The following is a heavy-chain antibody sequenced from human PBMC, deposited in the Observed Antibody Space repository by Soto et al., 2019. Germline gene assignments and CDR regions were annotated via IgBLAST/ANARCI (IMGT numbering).Heavy chain of an antibody. J-gene: IGHJ6*03. CDR3: ARGRTVDDYDILTGYYDYYYYYYMDV. CDR2: MNPNSGNT. V-gene: IGHV1-8*01. D-gene: IGHD3-9*01. CDR1: GYTVTSYD. Sequence: ASVKVSCKASGYTVTSYDIDGVRQTTGQGLEWMGWMNPNSGNTGYAQKFQGRVTMTRNTSISTAYMELSSLRSEDTAVYYCARGRTVDDYDILTGYYDYYYYYYMDVWGKGTTVTVSS.